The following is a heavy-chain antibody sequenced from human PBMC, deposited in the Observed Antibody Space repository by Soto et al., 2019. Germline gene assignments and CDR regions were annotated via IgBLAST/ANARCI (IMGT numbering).Heavy chain of an antibody. V-gene: IGHV3-21*01. CDR3: AREETAWPLAYGLDV. Sequence: PGGSLRLSCAASRFTFSGYSMNWVRQAPGKGLEWVASISTRSDIYYADSVKGRFTISRDNAKNSVSLQMNSLRAEDTAVYYCAREETAWPLAYGLDVWGQGTTVTVSS. CDR2: ISTRSDI. D-gene: IGHD2-21*02. J-gene: IGHJ6*02. CDR1: RFTFSGYS.